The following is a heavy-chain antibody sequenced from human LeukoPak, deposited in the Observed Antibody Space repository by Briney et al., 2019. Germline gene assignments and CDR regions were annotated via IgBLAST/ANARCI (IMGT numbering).Heavy chain of an antibody. V-gene: IGHV4-39*01. CDR2: IFYSGST. D-gene: IGHD1-26*01. CDR1: GGSISSSRYY. J-gene: IGHJ4*02. CDR3: ARAVYSGTYSYSHTYFDY. Sequence: TSETLSLTCTVSGGSISSSRYYWGWLRQPPGTGLEWIASIFYSGSTYYNPSLKSRLTISVDTSKNQFSLNLNSVTAADTAVYYCARAVYSGTYSYSHTYFDYWGQGTLVTVSS.